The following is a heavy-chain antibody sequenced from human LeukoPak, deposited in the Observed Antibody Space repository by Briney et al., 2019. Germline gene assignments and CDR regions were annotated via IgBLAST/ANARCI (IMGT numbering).Heavy chain of an antibody. CDR2: SSGSKT. CDR1: GFTISSDA. CDR3: AKRRSRNTGPLDS. J-gene: IGHJ4*02. V-gene: IGHV3-23*01. D-gene: IGHD5-18*01. Sequence: GESLTLSCIASGFTISSDAMTWVRQAPGKGLEWVYGSSGSKTYYTDSVRGRFTIFRDDSKNTLYLQMNSLRAEDTGVYYCAKRRSRNTGPLDSWGQGTLVTVSP.